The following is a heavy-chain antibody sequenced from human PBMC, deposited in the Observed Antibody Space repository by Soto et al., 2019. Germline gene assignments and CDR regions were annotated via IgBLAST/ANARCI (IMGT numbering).Heavy chain of an antibody. CDR3: AKSGDFGAFDI. CDR1: RFTFSDYA. CDR2: ISATGHNT. D-gene: IGHD4-17*01. Sequence: GGSLRLSCAASRFTFSDYAMNWVRQPPGKGLEWVSFISATGHNTFNADSAGGRFTISRDNSKNTMYLQMSSLRADDTAIYYCAKSGDFGAFDIWGQGTMVTVSS. V-gene: IGHV3-23*01. J-gene: IGHJ3*02.